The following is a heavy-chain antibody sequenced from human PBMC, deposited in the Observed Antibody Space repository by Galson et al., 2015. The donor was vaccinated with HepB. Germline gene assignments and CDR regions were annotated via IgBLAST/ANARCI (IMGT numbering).Heavy chain of an antibody. D-gene: IGHD5-12*01. CDR3: ARDASGYDKWSAYYYYYMDV. CDR1: GYTFTGYY. CDR2: INPNSGGT. J-gene: IGHJ6*03. Sequence: SVKVSCKASGYTFTGYYMHWVRQAPGQGLEWMGWINPNSGGTNYAQKFQGRVTMTRDTSISTAYMELSRLRSDDTAVYYCARDASGYDKWSAYYYYYMDVWGKGTTVTVSS. V-gene: IGHV1-2*02.